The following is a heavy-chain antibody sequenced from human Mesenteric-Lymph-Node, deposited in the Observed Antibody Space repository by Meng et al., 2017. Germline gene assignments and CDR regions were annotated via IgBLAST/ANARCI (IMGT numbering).Heavy chain of an antibody. V-gene: IGHV4-4*02. CDR1: GGSVSSGNW. D-gene: IGHD2-2*01. CDR3: ARGGGCSSSSCDLDY. J-gene: IGHJ4*02. Sequence: QVQLQGSGPGLGRPSETLSLPCTVSGGSVSSGNWWSWVRQPPGKGLEWIGYIYYSGSTYYNPSLKSRVTISVDKSKNQFSLKLSSVTAADTAMYYCARGGGCSSSSCDLDYWGQGVLVTVSS. CDR2: IYYSGST.